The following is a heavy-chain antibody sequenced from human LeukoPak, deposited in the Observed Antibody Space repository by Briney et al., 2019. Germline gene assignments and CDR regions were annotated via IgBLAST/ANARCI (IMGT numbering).Heavy chain of an antibody. V-gene: IGHV3-23*01. D-gene: IGHD4-17*01. Sequence: SGGSLRLSCAASGFTFSSYAMSWVRQAPGKGLEWVSAISGSGGNTYYADSAKGRFTISRDNSKNTLYLQMNSLRAEDTAVYYCAKDDYGDYFAVSHDYWGQGTLVTVSS. CDR3: AKDDYGDYFAVSHDY. CDR2: ISGSGGNT. CDR1: GFTFSSYA. J-gene: IGHJ4*02.